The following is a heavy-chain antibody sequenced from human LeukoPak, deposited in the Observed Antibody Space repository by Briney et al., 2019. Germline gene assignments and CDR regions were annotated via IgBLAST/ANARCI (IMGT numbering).Heavy chain of an antibody. J-gene: IGHJ4*02. V-gene: IGHV5-10-1*01. D-gene: IGHD2-2*01. CDR3: TRTLDQDF. CDR2: IDPRDSYT. Sequence: GESLKISCKGSGYSFSTYWINWVRQRPGKGLEWMGKIDPRDSYTKYSPSFEGHVTISTDKSISTAYLQWGSLKAPDTAMYYCTRTLDQDFWGQGTLVTVSS. CDR1: GYSFSTYW.